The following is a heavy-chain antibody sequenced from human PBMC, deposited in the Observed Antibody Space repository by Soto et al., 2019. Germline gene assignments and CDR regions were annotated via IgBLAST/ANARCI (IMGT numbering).Heavy chain of an antibody. Sequence: QVQLVESGGGVVQPGTSLRLSCAASGFTFSGYGVHWVRQAPGKGLEWVATISYDETATYYSDSVKGRFTISRDNSKKTLFLQMNSLRAEDRAMYYCAKGGEGLVTWDFDYGGQGPLVPVSS. CDR2: ISYDETAT. CDR1: GFTFSGYG. CDR3: AKGGEGLVTWDFDY. V-gene: IGHV3-30*18. D-gene: IGHD6-19*01. J-gene: IGHJ4*02.